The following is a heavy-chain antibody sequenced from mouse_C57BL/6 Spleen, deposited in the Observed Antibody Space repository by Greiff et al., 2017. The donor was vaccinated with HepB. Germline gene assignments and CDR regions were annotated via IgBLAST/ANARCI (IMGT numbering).Heavy chain of an antibody. CDR2: INPGSGGT. V-gene: IGHV1-54*01. Sequence: VQLQESGAELVRPGTSVKVSCKASGYAFTNYLIEWVKQRPGQGLEWIGVINPGSGGTNYNEKFKGKATLTADKSSSTAYMQLSSLTSEDSAVYFCARGGKLGPENYWGQGTTLTVSS. CDR3: ARGGKLGPENY. J-gene: IGHJ2*01. CDR1: GYAFTNYL. D-gene: IGHD4-1*01.